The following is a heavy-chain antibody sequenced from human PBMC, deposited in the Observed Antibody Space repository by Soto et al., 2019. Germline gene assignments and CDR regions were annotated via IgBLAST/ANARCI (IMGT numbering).Heavy chain of an antibody. Sequence: QVQLQESGPGLVKPSETLSLTCTVSGGSTSSYYWSWIRQPPGKGLEWIGYIYYSGSTNYNPSLKSRVTISVDTSKNQFSLKLSSVTAADTAVYYCARLATVTYIDYWGQGTLVTVSS. CDR2: IYYSGST. J-gene: IGHJ4*02. V-gene: IGHV4-59*08. CDR3: ARLATVTYIDY. CDR1: GGSTSSYY. D-gene: IGHD4-17*01.